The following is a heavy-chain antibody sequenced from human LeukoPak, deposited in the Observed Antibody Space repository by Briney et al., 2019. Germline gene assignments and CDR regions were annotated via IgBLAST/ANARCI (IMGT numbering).Heavy chain of an antibody. CDR3: ARAGFPYVLDAFDI. Sequence: SETLSLTCTVSGGSISSYYWSWIRQPPGKGLEWIGYIYYSESTNYNPSLKSRVTTSVDTSKNQFSLKLSSVTAADTAVYYCARAGFPYVLDAFDIWGQGTMVTVSS. J-gene: IGHJ3*02. CDR2: IYYSEST. CDR1: GGSISSYY. V-gene: IGHV4-59*01. D-gene: IGHD3-10*01.